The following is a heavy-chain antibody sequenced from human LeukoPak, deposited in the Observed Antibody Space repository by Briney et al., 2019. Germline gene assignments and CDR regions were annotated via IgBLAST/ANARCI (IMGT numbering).Heavy chain of an antibody. Sequence: GASVKVSCKASGYTFTDYYMHWVRQAPGQVLEWMGWISPHSGATNYAQKFQGSITMTRETSISTAYLEVSRLRSDDTAVYYCARLDTTGASGYNWFDPWGQGTLVTVSS. J-gene: IGHJ5*02. V-gene: IGHV1-2*02. CDR1: GYTFTDYY. CDR2: ISPHSGAT. CDR3: ARLDTTGASGYNWFDP. D-gene: IGHD1-1*01.